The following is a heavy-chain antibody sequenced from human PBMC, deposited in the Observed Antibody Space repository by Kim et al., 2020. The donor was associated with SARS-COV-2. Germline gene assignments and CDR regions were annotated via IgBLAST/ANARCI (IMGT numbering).Heavy chain of an antibody. V-gene: IGHV4-30-4*01. J-gene: IGHJ3*02. CDR1: GGSISSGDYY. Sequence: SETLSLTCTVSGGSISSGDYYWSWIRQPPGKGLEWIGYIYYSGSTYYNPSLKSRVTISVDTSKNQFSLKLSSVTAADTAVYYCARPGNYYDSSGYNDAFDIWGQGTMVTVSS. CDR2: IYYSGST. D-gene: IGHD3-22*01. CDR3: ARPGNYYDSSGYNDAFDI.